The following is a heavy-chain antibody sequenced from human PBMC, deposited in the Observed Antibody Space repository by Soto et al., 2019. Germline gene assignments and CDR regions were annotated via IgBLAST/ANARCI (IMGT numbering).Heavy chain of an antibody. CDR2: ISGGGGAT. V-gene: IGHV3-23*01. Sequence: EVQLLESGGGLVQPGGSLRLSCAASGFIFDNYAMNWVRQAPGKGLEWISTISGGGGATYYADSVKGRFTISGDSSKSTVYLQMPSLRAEDTAIYYCAKIKQGYFDYWGQGTQVIVSS. J-gene: IGHJ4*02. CDR3: AKIKQGYFDY. CDR1: GFIFDNYA.